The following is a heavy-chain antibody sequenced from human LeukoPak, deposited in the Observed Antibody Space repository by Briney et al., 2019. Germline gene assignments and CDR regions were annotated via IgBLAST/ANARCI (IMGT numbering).Heavy chain of an antibody. V-gene: IGHV3-53*01. CDR2: IYSGTNT. J-gene: IGHJ6*03. Sequence: GGSLRLSCAASGFTVSSNYMSWVRQAPGKGLEWVSVIYSGTNTYYADSVKGRFTISRDNSKNTLYLQMNSLRAEDTAVYYCARGLNIGDYMDVWGKGTTVTVSS. CDR1: GFTVSSNY. CDR3: ARGLNIGDYMDV. D-gene: IGHD3-10*01.